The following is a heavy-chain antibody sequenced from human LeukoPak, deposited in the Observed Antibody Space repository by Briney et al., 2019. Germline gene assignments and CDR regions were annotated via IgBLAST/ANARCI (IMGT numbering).Heavy chain of an antibody. D-gene: IGHD1-7*01. CDR2: IWYDGSKK. CDR1: GFTFSSYG. J-gene: IGHJ6*03. CDR3: AKRGYNWNSYYYYYMDV. Sequence: PGRSLRLSCAASGFTFSSYGMHWVRQAPVKVLYWLAGIWYDGSKKYYADAVKGRFTISRGNSKNTLYLQMNSLRAEDTAVYYCAKRGYNWNSYYYYYMDVWGKGTTVTVSS. V-gene: IGHV3-33*06.